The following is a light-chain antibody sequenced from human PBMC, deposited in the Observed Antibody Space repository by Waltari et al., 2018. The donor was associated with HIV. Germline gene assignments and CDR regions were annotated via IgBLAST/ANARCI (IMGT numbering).Light chain of an antibody. CDR3: QQRSNWPPVT. V-gene: IGKV3-11*01. J-gene: IGKJ5*01. CDR2: DAS. Sequence: EVVLTQSPSTLSFSQGERATLSCRASQNICNYLAWYQQKPGQAPRLLIYDASTRASGIPARVSGSGSGTDFTLTISSLEPEDVAVYYCQQRSNWPPVTFGQGTRLEI. CDR1: QNICNY.